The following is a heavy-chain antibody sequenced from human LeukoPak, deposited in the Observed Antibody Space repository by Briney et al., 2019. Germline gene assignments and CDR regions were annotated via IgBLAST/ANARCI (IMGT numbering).Heavy chain of an antibody. Sequence: SGTLSLTCTVSGGTISSYSWSWIRQPPGKGLEWIGYIYYSGGTTYNPSLKSRVTISVDTSKNQFSLKLSSVTAADTAVYYCARGGDYDFWSGYYTNYYGMDVWGQGTTVTVSS. V-gene: IGHV4-59*01. CDR2: IYYSGGT. D-gene: IGHD3-3*01. CDR1: GGTISSYS. CDR3: ARGGDYDFWSGYYTNYYGMDV. J-gene: IGHJ6*02.